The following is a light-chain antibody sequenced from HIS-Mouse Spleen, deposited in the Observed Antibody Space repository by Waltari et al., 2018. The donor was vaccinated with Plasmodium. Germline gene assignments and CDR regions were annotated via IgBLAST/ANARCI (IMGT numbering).Light chain of an antibody. Sequence: SYELTQPPSVSVSPGQTASITCSGDKLGDKYACWYQQKPGQSPVLVIYQDSKRPSGIPERFSGSNSGNTATLTIRGTQAMGGADYYCQAWDSSTVVFGGGTKLTVL. CDR1: KLGDKY. J-gene: IGLJ2*01. CDR2: QDS. V-gene: IGLV3-1*01. CDR3: QAWDSSTVV.